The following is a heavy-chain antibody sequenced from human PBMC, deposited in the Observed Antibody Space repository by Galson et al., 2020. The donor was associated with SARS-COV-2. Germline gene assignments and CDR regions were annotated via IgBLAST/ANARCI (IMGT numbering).Heavy chain of an antibody. CDR3: ARDSTGDRSFDI. J-gene: IGHJ3*02. V-gene: IGHV4-4*07. Sequence: SQTLSLTCTVSGGPISHSYSSCIRHPAGKGLEWIRRIYASGSTNYNPSLKSRVTMSVDTSKNQFSLKLTSVTAADTAVYFCARDSTGDRSFDIWGQGTMVTVSS. D-gene: IGHD7-27*01. CDR1: GGPISHSY. CDR2: IYASGST.